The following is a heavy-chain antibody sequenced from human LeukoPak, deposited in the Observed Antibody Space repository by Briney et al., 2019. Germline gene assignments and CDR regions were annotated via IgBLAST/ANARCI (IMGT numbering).Heavy chain of an antibody. Sequence: GGSLRLSCAASGFTFSSYGMHWVRQAPGKGLEWVANIKQDGSEKYYVDSVKGRFTISRDNAKNSLYLQMNSLRAEDTAVYYCARTSGSSWLGRFDYWGQGTLVTVSS. J-gene: IGHJ4*02. V-gene: IGHV3-7*03. CDR3: ARTSGSSWLGRFDY. D-gene: IGHD6-13*01. CDR1: GFTFSSYG. CDR2: IKQDGSEK.